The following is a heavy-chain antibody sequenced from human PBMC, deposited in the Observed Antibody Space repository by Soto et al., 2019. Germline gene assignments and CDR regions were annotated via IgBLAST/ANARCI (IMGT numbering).Heavy chain of an antibody. CDR2: IDLDIGDT. CDR3: GLEPTGTAGFDY. J-gene: IGHJ4*02. Sequence: ASVKVSCNSSAHTFTGHHLHWVRQAPGQGLEWMGLIDLDIGDTKYAQKFQGRVTSTSDTSITTAYMELRGLRSDDTAVYYCGLEPTGTAGFDYWGQGTLVTVSS. D-gene: IGHD2-21*02. CDR1: AHTFTGHH. V-gene: IGHV1-2*02.